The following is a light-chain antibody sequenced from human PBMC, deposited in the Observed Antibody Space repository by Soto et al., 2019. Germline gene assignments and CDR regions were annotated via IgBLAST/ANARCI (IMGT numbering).Light chain of an antibody. Sequence: DVLMTQSPSTLSASVGDRVTITCRASQSISGWLAWYQQRPGTAPKLLIYKASTLETGVPSRFSGSGSGTEFTLTINNLQPDDFATYYCQQYAGYSRTFGQGTKVEIK. V-gene: IGKV1-5*03. CDR2: KAS. CDR1: QSISGW. J-gene: IGKJ1*01. CDR3: QQYAGYSRT.